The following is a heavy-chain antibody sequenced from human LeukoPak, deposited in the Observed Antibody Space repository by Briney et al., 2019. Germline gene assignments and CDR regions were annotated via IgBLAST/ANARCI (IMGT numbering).Heavy chain of an antibody. CDR2: IYYSGST. Sequence: SETLSLTCTVPGGSISSGSYYWSWFRQPPGKGLEWSGYIYYSGSTNYNPSLKSRVTMSVDTSKNQFSLKLSSVTAADTAVYYCAAEAYDSSGPLFVWGIWGQGTMVTVSS. V-gene: IGHV4-61*01. CDR1: GGSISSGSYY. J-gene: IGHJ3*02. D-gene: IGHD3-22*01. CDR3: AAEAYDSSGPLFVWGI.